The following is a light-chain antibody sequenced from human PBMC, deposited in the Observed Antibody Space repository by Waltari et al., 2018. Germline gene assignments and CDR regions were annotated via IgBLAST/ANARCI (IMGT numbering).Light chain of an antibody. Sequence: QSVLTSPAVSGSPGQSITISCTGTSSDVGGYDYVSWYQQQPGKAPKLIIYDVKNRPSGVSNRFSGSKSGDTASLTISGLQAEDEADYYCSSYAVTTTLLFGGGTKLTVL. V-gene: IGLV2-14*03. CDR3: SSYAVTTTLL. J-gene: IGLJ2*01. CDR1: SSDVGGYDY. CDR2: DVK.